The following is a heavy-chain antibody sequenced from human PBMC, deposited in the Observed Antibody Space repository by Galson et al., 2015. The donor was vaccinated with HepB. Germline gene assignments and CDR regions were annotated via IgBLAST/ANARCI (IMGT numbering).Heavy chain of an antibody. CDR3: AKGTWMMDTAMAYYFDY. CDR2: ISGSGGST. D-gene: IGHD5-18*01. Sequence: SLRLSCAASGFTFSSYAMSWVRQAPGKGLEWVSAISGSGGSTYYADSVKGRSTISRDNSKNTLYLQMNSLRAEDTAVYYCAKGTWMMDTAMAYYFDYWGQGTLVTVSS. J-gene: IGHJ4*02. CDR1: GFTFSSYA. V-gene: IGHV3-23*01.